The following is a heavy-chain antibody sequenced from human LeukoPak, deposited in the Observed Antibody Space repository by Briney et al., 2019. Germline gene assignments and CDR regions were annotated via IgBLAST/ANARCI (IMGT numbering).Heavy chain of an antibody. CDR2: IIPIFGTA. Sequence: ASVKVSCKASGGTFSSYAISWVRQAPGQGLEWMGGIIPIFGTANYAQKFQGRVTMTRDMSTSTVYMELSSLRSEDTAVYYCARASVPAASGGFDPWGQGTLVTVSS. D-gene: IGHD2-2*01. CDR3: ARASVPAASGGFDP. V-gene: IGHV1-69*05. CDR1: GGTFSSYA. J-gene: IGHJ5*02.